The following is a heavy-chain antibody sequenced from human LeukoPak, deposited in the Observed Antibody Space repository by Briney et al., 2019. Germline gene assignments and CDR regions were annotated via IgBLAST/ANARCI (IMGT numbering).Heavy chain of an antibody. V-gene: IGHV3-43*01. Sequence: GGSLRLSCAASGFTFDDNTMHWVRQTPGRGLEWVSFITWKSHRTHYADSVRGRFTVSRDNSKDSMHLEMNSLKTEDTGLYHCASEVGYRSLGYLGQGTLVTVSS. J-gene: IGHJ4*02. D-gene: IGHD3-3*01. CDR3: ASEVGYRSLGY. CDR2: ITWKSHRT. CDR1: GFTFDDNT.